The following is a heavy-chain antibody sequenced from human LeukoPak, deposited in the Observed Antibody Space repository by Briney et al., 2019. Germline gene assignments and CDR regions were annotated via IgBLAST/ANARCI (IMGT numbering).Heavy chain of an antibody. CDR3: ARQGIVVVPAARVQYFQH. V-gene: IGHV4-38-2*01. D-gene: IGHD2-2*01. CDR2: IYHSGST. Sequence: SETLSLTCAVSGYSISSGYYWGWIRQPPGKGLEWIGRIYHSGSTYYNPSLKSRVTISVDTSNNQFSLKLSSVTAADTAVYYCARQGIVVVPAARVQYFQHWGQGTLVTVSS. CDR1: GYSISSGYY. J-gene: IGHJ1*01.